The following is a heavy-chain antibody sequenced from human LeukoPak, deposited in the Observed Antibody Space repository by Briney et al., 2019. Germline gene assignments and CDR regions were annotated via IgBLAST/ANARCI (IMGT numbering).Heavy chain of an antibody. CDR2: IGYDGSNK. D-gene: IGHD4-23*01. J-gene: IGHJ3*02. CDR3: ARAQTRGNPEDVFDI. V-gene: IGHV3-33*01. CDR1: GFTFSSYA. Sequence: QPGRSLRLSCAASGFTFSSYAMHWVRQAPGKGLEWVTVIGYDGSNKYYADSVRGRFTISRDDSKNTLYLQMNSLRAEDTAVYYCARAQTRGNPEDVFDIWGQGTMVTVSS.